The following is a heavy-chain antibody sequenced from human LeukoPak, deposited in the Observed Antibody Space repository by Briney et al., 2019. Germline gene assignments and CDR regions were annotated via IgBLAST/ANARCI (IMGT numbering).Heavy chain of an antibody. CDR2: IYYSGST. J-gene: IGHJ4*02. V-gene: IGHV4-61*01. D-gene: IGHD3-9*01. CDR3: ARGSLTGRVVYLDY. Sequence: SETLSLTCTVSGGSVSSGSYFWSWIRQPPGKGLEWIGYIYYSGSTNYNPSLKSRVTISADTSKNQFSLKLSSVTAADTAVYCCARGSLTGRVVYLDYWGQGTLVTVSS. CDR1: GGSVSSGSYF.